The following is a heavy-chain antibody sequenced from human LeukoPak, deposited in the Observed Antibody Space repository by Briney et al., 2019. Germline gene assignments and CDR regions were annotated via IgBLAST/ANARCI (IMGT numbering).Heavy chain of an antibody. CDR1: GFTFSSYA. CDR2: ISGRGGST. D-gene: IGHD3-3*01. J-gene: IGHJ4*02. CDR3: AKLNLRTIFGVVYFDY. Sequence: GGSLRLSCGASGFTFSSYAMSGVRQARGKGVEGVSAISGRGGSTYYSHSVHGRFTISRDNSKNTLYLQMNSLRAEDTAVYYCAKLNLRTIFGVVYFDYWGQGTLVTVSS. V-gene: IGHV3-23*01.